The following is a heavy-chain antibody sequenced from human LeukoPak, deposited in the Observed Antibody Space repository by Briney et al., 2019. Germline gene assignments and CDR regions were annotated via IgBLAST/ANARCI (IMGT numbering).Heavy chain of an antibody. V-gene: IGHV3-48*01. CDR1: GFTFSSYS. CDR2: ISSSSSTI. Sequence: PGGSLRLSCAASGFTFSSYSMNWVRQAPGKGLEWVSYISSSSSTIYYADSVKGRFTISRDNSRNTLYLQMNSLRAEDTAVYYCASYFHYGDYASLWYWGQGTLVTVSS. CDR3: ASYFHYGDYASLWY. J-gene: IGHJ4*02. D-gene: IGHD4-17*01.